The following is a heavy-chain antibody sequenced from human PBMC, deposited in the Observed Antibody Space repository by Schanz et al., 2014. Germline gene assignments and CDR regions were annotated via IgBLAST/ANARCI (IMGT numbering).Heavy chain of an antibody. CDR2: IIPNSGGT. Sequence: QVQLVQSGAEVKRPGASVKVSCKASGYTFTDYYVHWVRQAPGQGLEWMGRIIPNSGGTNYARKFQGRVTMTWDTSVSTAYMRLDWIEYDDTAVYFCARDYRHKAVLRGLITFCDYWGQGTLVTVSS. CDR3: ARDYRHKAVLRGLITFCDY. J-gene: IGHJ4*02. D-gene: IGHD3-10*01. CDR1: GYTFTDYY. V-gene: IGHV1-2*06.